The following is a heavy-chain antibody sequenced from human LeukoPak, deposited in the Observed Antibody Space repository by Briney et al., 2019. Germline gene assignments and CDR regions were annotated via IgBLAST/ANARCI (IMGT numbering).Heavy chain of an antibody. J-gene: IGHJ5*02. V-gene: IGHV3-7*01. Sequence: GGSLRLSCAASGFTFSSYWMSWVRQAPGKGLEWVANIKQDGSEKYYVDSVKGRFTISRDNAKNSLYLQMNNLRAEDTAVYYCARDVDYYDSSGYNWFDPWGQGTLVTVSS. D-gene: IGHD3-22*01. CDR1: GFTFSSYW. CDR2: IKQDGSEK. CDR3: ARDVDYYDSSGYNWFDP.